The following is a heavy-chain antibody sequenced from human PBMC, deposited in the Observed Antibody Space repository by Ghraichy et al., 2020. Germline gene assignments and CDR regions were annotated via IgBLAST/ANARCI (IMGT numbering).Heavy chain of an antibody. D-gene: IGHD3-16*01. V-gene: IGHV3-74*01. CDR2: INRDGSTT. CDR1: GFTFNNYW. CDR3: AMSRDYADAFHN. J-gene: IGHJ3*02. Sequence: GGSLRLSCAASGFTFNNYWMHWVRQAPGQGLLWVSRINRDGSTTTYPDSVEGRFTISKDNAKNTLFLDMNSLRAAETAVYYWAMSRDYADAFHNWGQGTRVTVSS.